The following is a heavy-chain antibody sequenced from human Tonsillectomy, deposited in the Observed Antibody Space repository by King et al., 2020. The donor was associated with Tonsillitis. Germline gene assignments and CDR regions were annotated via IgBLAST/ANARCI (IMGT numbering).Heavy chain of an antibody. CDR2: ISYDVSNK. V-gene: IGHV3-30-3*01. CDR1: GFTFGTYA. D-gene: IGHD3-3*01. Sequence: VQLVESGGGVVQPGRSLRLSCAASGFTFGTYAMHWVRQAPGKGLEWVAVISYDVSNKYYADSVKGRFTISRDNSKKTLYLQMNSLRADDTAVYYCARELTIFGVVPPDYWGQGTLVTVSS. J-gene: IGHJ4*02. CDR3: ARELTIFGVVPPDY.